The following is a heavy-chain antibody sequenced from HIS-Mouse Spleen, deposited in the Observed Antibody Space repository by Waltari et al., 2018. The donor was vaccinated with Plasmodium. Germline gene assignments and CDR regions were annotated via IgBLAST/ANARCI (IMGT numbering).Heavy chain of an antibody. CDR1: RGSISSYY. D-gene: IGHD6-13*01. J-gene: IGHJ6*02. CDR3: ARGPAAAGNWRHYGMDV. V-gene: IGHV4-4*07. CDR2: IYTSGST. Sequence: QVQLQESGPGLVKPSETLSLTCTVSRGSISSYYWSWIRQPAGKGLEWIGRIYTSGSTNYNPSLKSRVTMSVDTSKNQFSLKLSSVTAADTAVYYCARGPAAAGNWRHYGMDVWGQGTTVTVSS.